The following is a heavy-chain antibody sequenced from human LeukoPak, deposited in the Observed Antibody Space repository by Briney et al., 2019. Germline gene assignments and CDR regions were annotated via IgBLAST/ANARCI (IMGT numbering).Heavy chain of an antibody. D-gene: IGHD3-22*01. V-gene: IGHV3-23*01. J-gene: IGHJ4*02. CDR1: GFTFSSNA. Sequence: GGSLRLSCAASGFTFSSNAKSWVRQAPGKGLEWLSAISGNGGSTYYADSVMGRFTISRDNSKNTLYLQMNSLRAEDTAVYYCAKRSSGYSFDYWGQGTLVTVSS. CDR2: ISGNGGST. CDR3: AKRSSGYSFDY.